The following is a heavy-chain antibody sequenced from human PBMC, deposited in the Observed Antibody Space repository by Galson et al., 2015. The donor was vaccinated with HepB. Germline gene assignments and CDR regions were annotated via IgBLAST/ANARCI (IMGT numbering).Heavy chain of an antibody. CDR2: ISPCGAE. V-gene: IGHV3-48*01. CDR1: GFSFISHS. CDR3: ARNPASYDYYNMDV. J-gene: IGHJ6*02. Sequence: SLRLSCAASGFSFISHSMNWVRHSPGKGLEWLWYISPCGAEYLAESARGRVTISRDNANKSMYLHMSSLRVEDTGIYYCARNPASYDYYNMDVWGQGTTVTVSS. D-gene: IGHD6-25*01.